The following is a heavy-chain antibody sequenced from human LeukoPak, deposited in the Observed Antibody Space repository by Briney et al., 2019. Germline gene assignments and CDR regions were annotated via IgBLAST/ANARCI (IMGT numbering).Heavy chain of an antibody. CDR1: GFTFSSYA. Sequence: GGPLRLSCAASGFTFSSYAMSWVRQAPGKGLEWVSAMCGSGGSTYYADSVKGRFPISRDNSKNTLYLQMNSLRAEDTAVYYCAKDLNYYYGSGSSSGFDIWGQGTMVSVST. J-gene: IGHJ3*02. CDR2: MCGSGGST. D-gene: IGHD3-10*01. V-gene: IGHV3-23*01. CDR3: AKDLNYYYGSGSSSGFDI.